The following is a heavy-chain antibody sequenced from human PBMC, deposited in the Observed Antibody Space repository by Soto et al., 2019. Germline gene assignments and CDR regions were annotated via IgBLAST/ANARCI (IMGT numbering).Heavy chain of an antibody. V-gene: IGHV1-69*13. D-gene: IGHD3-22*01. J-gene: IGHJ6*02. CDR3: ARDKAVFYDSSYYYYYYGMDV. CDR1: GGTFSSYA. CDR2: IIPIFGTA. Sequence: ASVKVSCKASGGTFSSYAISWVRQAPGQGLEWMGGIIPIFGTANYAQKFQGRVTITADESTSTAYMELSSLRSEDTAVYYCARDKAVFYDSSYYYYYYGMDVWGQGTTVTVSS.